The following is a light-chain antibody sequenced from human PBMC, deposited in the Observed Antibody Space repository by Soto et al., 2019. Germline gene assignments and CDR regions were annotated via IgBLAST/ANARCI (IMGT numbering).Light chain of an antibody. J-gene: IGLJ1*01. CDR2: EVS. V-gene: IGLV2-14*01. CDR1: SSDIGAYNY. CDR3: SSYTGISTPYV. Sequence: QSALTQSASVSGSPGQSITISCTGTSSDIGAYNYVSWYQQHPGKAPKLMIYEVSNRPSGVSNRFSGSKSGNTASLTISGLQDEDEADYYCSSYTGISTPYVFGTGTKLTVL.